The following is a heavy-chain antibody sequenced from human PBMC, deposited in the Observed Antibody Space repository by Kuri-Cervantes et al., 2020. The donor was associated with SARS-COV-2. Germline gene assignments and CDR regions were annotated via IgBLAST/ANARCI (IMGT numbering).Heavy chain of an antibody. J-gene: IGHJ4*02. CDR1: GGSISSYY. Sequence: GSLRLSCTVSGGSISSYYWSWIRQPAGKGLEWIGRIYTSGSTNYNPSLKSRVTISVDTSKNQFSLKLSSVTAADTAVYYCARQYCTNGVCYTPFDYWGQGTLVTVSS. CDR3: ARQYCTNGVCYTPFDY. CDR2: IYTSGST. D-gene: IGHD2-8*01. V-gene: IGHV4-4*07.